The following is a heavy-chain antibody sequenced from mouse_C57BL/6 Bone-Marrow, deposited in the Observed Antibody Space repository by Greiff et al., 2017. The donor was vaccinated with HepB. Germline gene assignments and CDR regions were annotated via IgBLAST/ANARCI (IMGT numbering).Heavy chain of an antibody. D-gene: IGHD1-1*01. V-gene: IGHV5-4*01. CDR1: GFTFSSYA. Sequence: EVKLVESGGGLVKPGGSLKLSCAASGFTFSSYAMSWVRQTPEKRLEWVATISDGGSYTYYPDNVKGRFTISRDNAKNNLYLQMSHLKSEDTAMYYCARDDYYGSSYNYYAMDYWGQGTSVTVSS. CDR3: ARDDYYGSSYNYYAMDY. CDR2: ISDGGSYT. J-gene: IGHJ4*01.